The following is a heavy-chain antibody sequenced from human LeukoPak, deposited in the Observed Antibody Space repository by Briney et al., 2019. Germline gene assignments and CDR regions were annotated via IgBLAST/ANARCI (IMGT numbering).Heavy chain of an antibody. D-gene: IGHD3-22*01. CDR2: VFHSGST. Sequence: SETLSLTCTVSGGSISSYYWSWIRQPPGKGLEWIRYVFHSGSTNYNPSLKSRVTISVDTSKNQFSLKLTSVTAADTAVYYCARDSSGYYRIDYWGQGTLATVSS. CDR1: GGSISSYY. V-gene: IGHV4-59*08. CDR3: ARDSSGYYRIDY. J-gene: IGHJ4*02.